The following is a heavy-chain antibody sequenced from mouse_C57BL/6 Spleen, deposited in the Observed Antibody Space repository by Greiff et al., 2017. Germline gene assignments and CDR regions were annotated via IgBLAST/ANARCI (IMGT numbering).Heavy chain of an antibody. CDR3: ARDDYGSSNFDY. J-gene: IGHJ2*01. Sequence: VKLMESGAELAKPGASVKLSCKASGYTFTSYCLHWVKQRTGQGLEWIGCINPSSGYTTSNQKFKDKAPLTADKSSSTAYMQLRILTYGDSAVDYCARDDYGSSNFDYWGQGTTLTVSS. V-gene: IGHV1-7*01. CDR1: GYTFTSYC. CDR2: INPSSGYT. D-gene: IGHD1-1*01.